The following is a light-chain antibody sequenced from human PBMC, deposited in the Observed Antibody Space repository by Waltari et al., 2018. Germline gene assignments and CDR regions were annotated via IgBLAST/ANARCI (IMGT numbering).Light chain of an antibody. Sequence: QSALTQPRPVSGSPGQSVTIACTGTSRIVGAYDFVSWYQQNPGKAPKLMIYDVNMRPSGVPDRFSGSKSGNTASLTISGLQAEDEADYYCCSYEGSYSMVFGGGTRLTVL. CDR3: CSYEGSYSMV. CDR2: DVN. CDR1: SRIVGAYDF. J-gene: IGLJ2*01. V-gene: IGLV2-11*01.